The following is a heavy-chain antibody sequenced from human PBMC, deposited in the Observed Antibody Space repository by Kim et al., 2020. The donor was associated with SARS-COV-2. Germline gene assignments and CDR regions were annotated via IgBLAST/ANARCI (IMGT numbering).Heavy chain of an antibody. D-gene: IGHD6-13*01. CDR3: AKPPIAAAGTDY. V-gene: IGHV3-23*01. J-gene: IGHJ4*02. Sequence: YYADSVKGRFTISRDNSKNKLYLRMNSLRAEDTAVYYCAKPPIAAAGTDYWGQGTLVTVSS.